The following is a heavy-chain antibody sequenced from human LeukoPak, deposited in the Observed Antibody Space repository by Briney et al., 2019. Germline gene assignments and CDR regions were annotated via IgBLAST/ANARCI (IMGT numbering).Heavy chain of an antibody. D-gene: IGHD3-10*01. J-gene: IGHJ4*02. CDR1: GGSISSSSYY. V-gene: IGHV4-39*01. CDR3: ARHPSGITMVRGVIH. Sequence: SETLSLTCTVSGGSISSSSYYWGWIRQPPGKGLEWIGSIYYSGSTYYNPSLKSRVTIPVDTSKNQFSLKLSSVTAADTAVYYCARHPSGITMVRGVIHWGQGTLVTVSS. CDR2: IYYSGST.